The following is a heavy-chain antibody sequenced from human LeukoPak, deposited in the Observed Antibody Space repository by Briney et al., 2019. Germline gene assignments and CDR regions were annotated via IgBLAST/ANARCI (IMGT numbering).Heavy chain of an antibody. CDR3: VSFSGSYWTFDY. Sequence: GGSLRLSCAASGFTVSSKYMSWVRQAPGKGLEWVSVIYSGGDTYYADSVKGRFTISRDNSKNTLFLQMNSLRAEDTAIYYCVSFSGSYWTFDYWGQGTLVAVSS. V-gene: IGHV3-53*01. D-gene: IGHD1-26*01. CDR1: GFTVSSKY. CDR2: IYSGGDT. J-gene: IGHJ4*02.